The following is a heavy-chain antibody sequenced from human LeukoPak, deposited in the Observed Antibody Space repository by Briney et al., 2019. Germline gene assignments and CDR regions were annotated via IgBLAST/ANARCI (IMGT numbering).Heavy chain of an antibody. CDR3: ARQLVGYDGVWRGKRRAFDI. J-gene: IGHJ3*02. V-gene: IGHV4-38-2*02. D-gene: IGHD3-3*01. Sequence: SETLSLTCTVSGHSLCSGYYWGWIRQTPGKGLEWIGSMYHSGSTYYNPSLKSRVTISVDTSKNQFSPKLRPVTPAHRAVYYFARQLVGYDGVWRGKRRAFDIWGRGTMVT. CDR2: MYHSGST. CDR1: GHSLCSGYY.